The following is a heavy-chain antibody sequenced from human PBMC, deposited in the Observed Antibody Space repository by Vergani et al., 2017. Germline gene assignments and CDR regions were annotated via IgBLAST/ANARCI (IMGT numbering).Heavy chain of an antibody. V-gene: IGHV3-23*01. CDR2: ISGHDHRT. J-gene: IGHJ4*02. CDR1: GFRFREHG. Sequence: EVQLLESGGGSVQPGESLRLSCVASGFRFREHGMNWVRQAPGKGLEWVSGISGHDHRTLYADSVKGRFIISRDDSKNTMFLQMNNLRAEDTGVYYCAKDYNIMGALHYWGQGTLVAVSS. CDR3: AKDYNIMGALHY. D-gene: IGHD5-12*01.